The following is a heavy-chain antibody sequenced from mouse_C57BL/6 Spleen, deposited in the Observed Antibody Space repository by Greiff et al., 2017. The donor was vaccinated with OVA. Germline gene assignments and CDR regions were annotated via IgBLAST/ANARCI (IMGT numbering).Heavy chain of an antibody. D-gene: IGHD1-1*01. J-gene: IGHJ2*01. V-gene: IGHV1-64*01. Sequence: VQLQQPGAELVKPGASVKLSCKASGYTFTSYWMHWVKQRPGQGLEWIGMIHPNSGSTNYNEKFKSKATLTVDKSSSTAYMQLSSLTSEDSAVYYCARLDTTVVAVDYWGQGTTLTVSS. CDR1: GYTFTSYW. CDR2: IHPNSGST. CDR3: ARLDTTVVAVDY.